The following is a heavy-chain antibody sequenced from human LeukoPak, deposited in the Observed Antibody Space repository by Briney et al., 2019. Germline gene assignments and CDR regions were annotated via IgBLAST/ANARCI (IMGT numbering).Heavy chain of an antibody. V-gene: IGHV3-48*01. CDR2: IGPGGDI. Sequence: GGSLRLSCAASGFSFTAYSMNWVRQAPGRGLEWISYIGPGGDIYYADSVTGQFTASRDTAKNSLYLQMNGLRVEDTAVYYCARRFDSWGQGTLVTVSS. CDR1: GFSFTAYS. CDR3: ARRFDS. J-gene: IGHJ4*02.